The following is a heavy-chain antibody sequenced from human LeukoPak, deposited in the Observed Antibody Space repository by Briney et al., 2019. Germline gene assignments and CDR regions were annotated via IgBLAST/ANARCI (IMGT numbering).Heavy chain of an antibody. CDR1: GFPCSDSY. D-gene: IGHD2-15*01. Sequence: EASVKVSCKASGFPCSDSYIHWLRQDPGQGLEWMGYINPRSGGTSSPQKFKGRVTLTADTINTAYMVLSSLISDDTAIYYCVREGSGLLTKNFDYWGQGTLVTVTS. CDR2: INPRSGGT. V-gene: IGHV1-2*02. J-gene: IGHJ4*02. CDR3: VREGSGLLTKNFDY.